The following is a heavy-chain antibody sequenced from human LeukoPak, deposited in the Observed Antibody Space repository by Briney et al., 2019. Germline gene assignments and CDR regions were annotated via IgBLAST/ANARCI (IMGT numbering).Heavy chain of an antibody. V-gene: IGHV3-49*03. CDR1: GFTFGDYL. CDR3: SRGSGWLSVY. D-gene: IGHD6-19*01. CDR2: ISDGTT. J-gene: IGHJ4*02. Sequence: PGGSLRLSCTASGFTFGDYLMSWFRQAPGKGLEWIGFISDGTTGYAASVKGRFTISRDDSTSIAYLQMNSLTTEDTAVYYCSRGSGWLSVYWGQGTLVTVSS.